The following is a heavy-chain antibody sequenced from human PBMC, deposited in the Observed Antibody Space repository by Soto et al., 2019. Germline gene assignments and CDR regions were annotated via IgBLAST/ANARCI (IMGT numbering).Heavy chain of an antibody. CDR1: GFTLSGYS. CDR3: ARDPLAAAGTPNFDY. D-gene: IGHD6-13*01. V-gene: IGHV3-21*01. CDR2: ISISSSYI. Sequence: PGGSLRHACAASGFTLSGYSMNWVRQAPGKGLEWVSSISISSSYIYYADSVKGRFTISRDNAKNSLYLQMNSLRAEDTAVYYCARDPLAAAGTPNFDYWGQGTLVTVSS. J-gene: IGHJ4*02.